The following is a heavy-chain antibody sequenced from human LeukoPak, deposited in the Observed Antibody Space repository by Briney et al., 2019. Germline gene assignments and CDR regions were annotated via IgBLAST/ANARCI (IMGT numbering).Heavy chain of an antibody. V-gene: IGHV1-24*01. Sequence: VASVKVSCKASVGTFSSYAISWVRQAPGKGLEWMGGFDPEDGETIYAQKFQGRVTMTEDTSTDTAYMELSSLRSEDTAVYYCATLSGYYYDYFDYWGQGTLVTVSS. D-gene: IGHD3-22*01. CDR2: FDPEDGET. CDR1: VGTFSSYA. J-gene: IGHJ4*02. CDR3: ATLSGYYYDYFDY.